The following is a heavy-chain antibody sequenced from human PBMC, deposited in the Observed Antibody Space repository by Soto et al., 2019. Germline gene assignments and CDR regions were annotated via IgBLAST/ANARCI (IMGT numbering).Heavy chain of an antibody. CDR2: INPNGGST. J-gene: IGHJ4*02. Sequence: ASVKVSCKASGGTFSSYAISWVRQAPGQGLEWMGIINPNGGSTSSAQKFQGRVTMTSDTSTSTVYMEVSSLRSEDTAVYYCSRAPFASGSGWYDYWGQGSLVTVSS. CDR3: SRAPFASGSGWYDY. D-gene: IGHD6-19*01. V-gene: IGHV1-46*03. CDR1: GGTFSSYA.